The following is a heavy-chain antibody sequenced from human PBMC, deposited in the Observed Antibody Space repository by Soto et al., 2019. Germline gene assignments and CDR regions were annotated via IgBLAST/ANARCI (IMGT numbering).Heavy chain of an antibody. Sequence: ASVKVSCKVSGYTLTELSIHWVRQAPGKGLEWMGGFDPEDGETIYAQKFQGRVTMTEDTSTDTAYMELSSLRSEDTAVYYCATAKKIPYCISTSCYSWFDPWGQGTLVTVSS. J-gene: IGHJ5*02. CDR3: ATAKKIPYCISTSCYSWFDP. D-gene: IGHD2-2*01. CDR1: GYTLTELS. CDR2: FDPEDGET. V-gene: IGHV1-24*01.